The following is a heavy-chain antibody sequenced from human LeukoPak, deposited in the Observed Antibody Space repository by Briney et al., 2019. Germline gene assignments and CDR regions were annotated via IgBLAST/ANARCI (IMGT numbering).Heavy chain of an antibody. CDR2: ISGGGDRT. D-gene: IGHD3-10*01. CDR3: AKDPFRFGELTSTWFDP. J-gene: IGHJ5*02. V-gene: IGHV3-23*01. Sequence: PGGSLRLSCAASGFIFSNYIMNWVRQVPGKGLEWVSGISGGGDRTYYADSVKGRFTVSRDTSRNTLFLQMNSLRTEDTAVYYCAKDPFRFGELTSTWFDPWGQGTLVTVSS. CDR1: GFIFSNYI.